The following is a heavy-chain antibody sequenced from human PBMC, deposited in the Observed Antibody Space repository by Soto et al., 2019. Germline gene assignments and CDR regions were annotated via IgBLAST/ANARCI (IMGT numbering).Heavy chain of an antibody. J-gene: IGHJ4*02. CDR1: GYTLTELS. D-gene: IGHD3-10*01. Sequence: ASVKVSCKVSGYTLTELSMHWVRQAPGKGLEWMGGFDPEDGETIYAQKFQGRVTMTEDTSTDTAYMELSSLRSEDTAVYYCATSARLTYYFTYWGQGTLVIVSA. CDR2: FDPEDGET. V-gene: IGHV1-24*01. CDR3: ATSARLTYYFTY.